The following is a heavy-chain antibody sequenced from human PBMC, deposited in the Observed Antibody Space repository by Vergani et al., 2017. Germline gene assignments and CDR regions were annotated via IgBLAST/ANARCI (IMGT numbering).Heavy chain of an antibody. J-gene: IGHJ5*02. CDR2: IYYSGST. V-gene: IGHV4-30-4*01. CDR1: GGSISSGDYY. D-gene: IGHD1-26*01. Sequence: QVQLQESGPGLVKPSQTLSLTCTVSGGSISSGDYYWSWIRQPPGKGLEWIGYIYYSGSTYYNPSLKSRVTISVDTSKNQFSLKLSSVTAADTAVYYCARDKWDSPTRDNWFDPWGQGTLVTVSS. CDR3: ARDKWDSPTRDNWFDP.